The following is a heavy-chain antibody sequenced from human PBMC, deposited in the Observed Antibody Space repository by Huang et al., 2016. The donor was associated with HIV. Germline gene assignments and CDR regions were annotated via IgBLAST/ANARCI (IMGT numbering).Heavy chain of an antibody. V-gene: IGHV1-18*01. CDR2: ISPNSGDT. CDR3: ARQGFGRSDAFDV. CDR1: GYTFINAG. Sequence: QVQLVQSGGEVKKTGASVKVSCKASGYTFINAGINWVRQAPGEGLEWMGWISPNSGDTKFARKFQGRVTMTTDTSTSTAYMVLRSLKSDDTATYYCARQGFGRSDAFDVWGQGTVVTVSS. J-gene: IGHJ3*01. D-gene: IGHD3-10*01.